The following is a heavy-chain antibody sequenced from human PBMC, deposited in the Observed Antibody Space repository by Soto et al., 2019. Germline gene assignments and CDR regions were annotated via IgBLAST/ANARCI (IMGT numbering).Heavy chain of an antibody. CDR3: ARENIYYSSGWYSDAFDI. CDR1: GYTFTSYY. Sequence: ASVKVSCKASGYTFTSYYMHWVRQAPGQGLEWMGIINPSGGSTSYAQKFQGRVTMTRDTSTSTVYMELSSLRSEDTAVYYCARENIYYSSGWYSDAFDIWGQGTMVTASS. J-gene: IGHJ3*02. D-gene: IGHD6-19*01. CDR2: INPSGGST. V-gene: IGHV1-46*03.